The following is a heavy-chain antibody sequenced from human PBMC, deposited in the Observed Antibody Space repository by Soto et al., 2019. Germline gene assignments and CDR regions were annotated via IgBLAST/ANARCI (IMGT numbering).Heavy chain of an antibody. CDR1: GFSLRGYS. CDR2: VYSGGGT. Sequence: PSETLSLTCPFSGFSLRGYSWSWIRQSPGKGLEWIGYVYSGGGTNYSPSFMGRVTISVDTTDNQFSLKLNSVTAADTAVYYCAREKTPMSPHYFYYGMDVWGQGTTVTSP. CDR3: AREKTPMSPHYFYYGMDV. V-gene: IGHV4-59*01. J-gene: IGHJ6*02. D-gene: IGHD3-9*01.